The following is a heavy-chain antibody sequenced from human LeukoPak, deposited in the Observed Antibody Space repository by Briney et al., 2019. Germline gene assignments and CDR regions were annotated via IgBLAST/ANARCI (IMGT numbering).Heavy chain of an antibody. Sequence: SETLSLTCTVSGGSISSYYWSWIRQPPGKGLEWIGYIYYSGSTNYNPSLKSRVTISVDTSKNQFSLELSSVTAADTAVYYCARDMVGPFMQDLRLPGQPRYYGMDVWGQGTTVTVSS. CDR3: ARDMVGPFMQDLRLPGQPRYYGMDV. V-gene: IGHV4-59*01. J-gene: IGHJ6*02. CDR1: GGSISSYY. CDR2: IYYSGST. D-gene: IGHD3-16*01.